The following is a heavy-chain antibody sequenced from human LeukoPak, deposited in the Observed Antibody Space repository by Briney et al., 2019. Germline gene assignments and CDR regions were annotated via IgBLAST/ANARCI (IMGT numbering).Heavy chain of an antibody. D-gene: IGHD2-15*01. V-gene: IGHV2-70*11. Sequence: SGPALVKPTQTLTLTCTFSGFSLSTSGMCVSWIRQPPGKALEWLARIAWDDDKYYSTSLKTRLAISKDTSKNQVVLTMTNMDPVDTATYYCARLVVVAATINFDYWGQGTLVTVSS. CDR2: IAWDDDK. J-gene: IGHJ4*02. CDR3: ARLVVVAATINFDY. CDR1: GFSLSTSGMC.